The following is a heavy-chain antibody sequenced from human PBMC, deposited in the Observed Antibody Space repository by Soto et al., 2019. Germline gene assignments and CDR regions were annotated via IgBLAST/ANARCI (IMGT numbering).Heavy chain of an antibody. V-gene: IGHV3-23*01. CDR3: AKVDVDFWSGYYFNDYYGMDV. CDR2: ISGSGGST. D-gene: IGHD3-3*01. J-gene: IGHJ6*02. Sequence: GGSLRLSCAASGFTFSSYAMSWVRQAPGKGLEWVSAISGSGGSTYYADSVKGRFTISRDNSKNTLYLQMNSLRAEDTAVYYCAKVDVDFWSGYYFNDYYGMDVWGQGTTVTVSS. CDR1: GFTFSSYA.